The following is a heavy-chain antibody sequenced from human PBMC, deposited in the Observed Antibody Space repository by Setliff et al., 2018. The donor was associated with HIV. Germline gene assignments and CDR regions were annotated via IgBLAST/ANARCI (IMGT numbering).Heavy chain of an antibody. CDR1: GGSINDQY. J-gene: IGHJ6*02. CDR3: ARHNVITYGGLLFDYYYYGFDV. Sequence: SETLSLTCTVPGGSINDQYFSWIRQPPGKGLEWSGSIDYSESTKYNPSLNSRGTISLDKPKNELSLKLTSVTAADTAVYYCARHNVITYGGLLFDYYYYGFDVWGHGTTVTVSS. V-gene: IGHV4-59*11. CDR2: IDYSEST. D-gene: IGHD3-16*01.